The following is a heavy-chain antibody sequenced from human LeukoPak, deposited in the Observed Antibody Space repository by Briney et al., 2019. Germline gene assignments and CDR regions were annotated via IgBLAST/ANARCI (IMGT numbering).Heavy chain of an antibody. D-gene: IGHD2-2*01. CDR3: ARGYCSSTSCYGYYYYGMDV. CDR2: IGGRDGST. V-gene: IGHV3-23*01. Sequence: GGSLRLSCAASGFTFSSYGMSWVRQAPGKGLEWVSAIGGRDGSTYYADSVKGRFTISRDNAKNSLYLQMNSLRAEDTAVYYCARGYCSSTSCYGYYYYGMDVWSQGTTVTVSS. J-gene: IGHJ6*02. CDR1: GFTFSSYG.